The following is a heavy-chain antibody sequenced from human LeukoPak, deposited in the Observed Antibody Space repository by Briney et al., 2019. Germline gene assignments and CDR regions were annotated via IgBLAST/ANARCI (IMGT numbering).Heavy chain of an antibody. Sequence: SVKVSCKASGYTFTSYGISWVRQAPGQGLEWMGWISAYNGNTNYAQKLQGRVTMTTDTSTSTAYMELRSLRSDDTAVYYCARVAGRVVAADYYGMDVWGKGTPVTVSS. CDR2: ISAYNGNT. J-gene: IGHJ6*04. V-gene: IGHV1-18*04. CDR1: GYTFTSYG. CDR3: ARVAGRVVAADYYGMDV. D-gene: IGHD2-15*01.